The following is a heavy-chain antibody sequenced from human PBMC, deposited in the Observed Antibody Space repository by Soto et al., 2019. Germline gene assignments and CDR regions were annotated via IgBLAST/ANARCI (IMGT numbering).Heavy chain of an antibody. CDR1: GFTFSSYG. Sequence: GGSLRLSCAASGFTFSSYGMHWVRQAPGKGLEWVAVISYDGSNKYYADSVKGRFTISRDNSKNTLYLQMNSLRAEDTAVYYCAKEGTPFIRVFLHYYYMDVWGKGTTVTVSS. J-gene: IGHJ6*03. V-gene: IGHV3-30*18. D-gene: IGHD3-3*01. CDR3: AKEGTPFIRVFLHYYYMDV. CDR2: ISYDGSNK.